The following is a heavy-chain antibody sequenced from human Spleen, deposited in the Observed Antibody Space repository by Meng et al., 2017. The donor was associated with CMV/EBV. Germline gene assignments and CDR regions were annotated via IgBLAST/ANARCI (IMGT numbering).Heavy chain of an antibody. V-gene: IGHV1-18*01. CDR2: ISAYNGNT. J-gene: IGHJ4*02. CDR1: GYTCTSHG. CDR3: ARESRIWSGYYPDDY. D-gene: IGHD3-3*01. Sequence: SGYTCTSHGIIWVRQAPGQGLEWMGWISAYNGNTNYAQKLQGRVTMTTDTSTSTAYMELRSLRSDDTAVYYCARESRIWSGYYPDDYWGQGTLVTVSS.